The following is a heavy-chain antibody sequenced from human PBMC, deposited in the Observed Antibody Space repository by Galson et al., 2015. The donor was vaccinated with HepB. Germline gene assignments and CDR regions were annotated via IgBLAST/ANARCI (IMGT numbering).Heavy chain of an antibody. CDR2: ISHNGGAT. CDR1: GFRFHYYA. V-gene: IGHV3-64D*06. Sequence: SLRLSCAGSGFRFHYYALHWVRQAPGKGLEFVSGISHNGGATKFADSVRARFTIYRDNSKNTMYLQMNSLRTEDTAVYYCVKEDILNGYSVGSFHFWGRGTMVTVSS. D-gene: IGHD3-9*01. CDR3: VKEDILNGYSVGSFHF. J-gene: IGHJ3*01.